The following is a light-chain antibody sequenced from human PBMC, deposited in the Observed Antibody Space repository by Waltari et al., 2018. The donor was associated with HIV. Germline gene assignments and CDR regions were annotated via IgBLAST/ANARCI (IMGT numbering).Light chain of an antibody. Sequence: QSALTQPPSASGSPGQSVTISCTGTSNNVGGYNYVSWYQQHPGKAPKLMIYEVSKRPSGVPDRFSGSKSGNTASLTVSMLQAEDEADYYCSSYAGSNNLVFGGGTKLTVL. J-gene: IGLJ3*02. V-gene: IGLV2-8*01. CDR1: SNNVGGYNY. CDR3: SSYAGSNNLV. CDR2: EVS.